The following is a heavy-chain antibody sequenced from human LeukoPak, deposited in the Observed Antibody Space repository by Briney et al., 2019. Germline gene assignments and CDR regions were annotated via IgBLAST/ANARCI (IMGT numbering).Heavy chain of an antibody. CDR2: ISSSSSYI. J-gene: IGHJ4*02. CDR3: ARDLTVDSSGYLTVDY. V-gene: IGHV3-21*01. D-gene: IGHD3-22*01. Sequence: GGSLRLSCAASGFTFSSYSMNWVRQAPGKGLEWVSSISSSSSYIYYADSVKGRFIISRDNAKNSLYLQMNSLRAEDTAVYYCARDLTVDSSGYLTVDYWGQGTLVTVSS. CDR1: GFTFSSYS.